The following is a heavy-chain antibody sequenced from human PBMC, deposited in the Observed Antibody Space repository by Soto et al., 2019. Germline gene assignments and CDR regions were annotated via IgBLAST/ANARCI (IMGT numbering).Heavy chain of an antibody. V-gene: IGHV1-18*01. CDR1: GYTFTSYG. Sequence: SVKVSCKASGYTFTSYGISWVRQAPGQGLEWMGWISAYNGNTDYAQKLQGRVTMTTDTSTSTAYMELRSLRSDDTAVYYCARGVAVAGQFYNWFAPWGQGTLVTVS. CDR2: ISAYNGNT. D-gene: IGHD6-19*01. J-gene: IGHJ5*02. CDR3: ARGVAVAGQFYNWFAP.